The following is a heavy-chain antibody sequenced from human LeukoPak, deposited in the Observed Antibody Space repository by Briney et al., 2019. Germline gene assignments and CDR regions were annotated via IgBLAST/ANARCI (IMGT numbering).Heavy chain of an antibody. D-gene: IGHD2-2*01. CDR1: GFTFSSYS. CDR2: ISSTSSDI. Sequence: SGGSLRLSCAASGFTFSSYSMNWVRQAPGKGLEWVSSISSTSSDIYYADSVKGRFTISRDNAKNSLYLQMNSLRAEDTAVYYCAVVLDYYYMDVWGKGTTVTVSS. CDR3: AVVLDYYYMDV. V-gene: IGHV3-21*01. J-gene: IGHJ6*03.